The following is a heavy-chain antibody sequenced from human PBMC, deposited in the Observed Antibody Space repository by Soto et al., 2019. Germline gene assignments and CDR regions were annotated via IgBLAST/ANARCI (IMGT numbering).Heavy chain of an antibody. V-gene: IGHV1-3*05. J-gene: IGHJ4*02. Sequence: QVQLVQSGAEEKKPGASVKVSCKASGYTFTSYAMHWVRQAPGQRLEWMGWINAGNGNTKYSQKFQGRVTITRDTSASKAYMEPGRLRSEDTAVYYWARSGWGAHGLGYWGQGTLVTVSS. CDR1: GYTFTSYA. D-gene: IGHD3-16*01. CDR2: INAGNGNT. CDR3: ARSGWGAHGLGY.